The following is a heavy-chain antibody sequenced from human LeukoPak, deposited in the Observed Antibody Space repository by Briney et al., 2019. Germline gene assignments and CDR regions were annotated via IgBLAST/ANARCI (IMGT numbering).Heavy chain of an antibody. Sequence: ASVKVSCKATGYTFTDYYIHWVRQAPGQGLEWMGIISPSGGSSSYAQKFQGRVTMTRDKSTSTVYMELSRLRSEDTAVYYCARVSEETGSDYWGQGTLVTVSS. J-gene: IGHJ4*02. V-gene: IGHV1-46*01. CDR2: ISPSGGSS. CDR1: GYTFTDYY. D-gene: IGHD3-10*01. CDR3: ARVSEETGSDY.